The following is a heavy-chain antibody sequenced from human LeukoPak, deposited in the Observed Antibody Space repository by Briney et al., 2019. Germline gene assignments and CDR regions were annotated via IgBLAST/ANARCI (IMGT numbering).Heavy chain of an antibody. J-gene: IGHJ4*02. D-gene: IGHD2-2*01. V-gene: IGHV1-8*02. CDR3: ARGVPRYCRSPGRAAASICGVY. Sequence: ASVKVSCKASGYTFTGYYMHWVRQATGQGLEWMGWMNPNSDNTGYAQKFQGRVTMTRNTSLSTAYMELISLTSEDTAVYYCARGVPRYCRSPGRAAASICGVYWGQGTLVTVSS. CDR2: MNPNSDNT. CDR1: GYTFTGYY.